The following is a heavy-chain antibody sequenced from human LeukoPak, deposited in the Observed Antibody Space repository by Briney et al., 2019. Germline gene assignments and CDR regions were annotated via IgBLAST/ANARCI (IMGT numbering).Heavy chain of an antibody. Sequence: SETLSLTCTVSGGSISSYYWSWIRQPPGKGLEWIGYIYYSGSTNYNPSLKSRVTISVDTSKNQFSLKLSSGTAADTAVYYCAKGGHSSGWYHDYWGQGTLVTVSS. CDR3: AKGGHSSGWYHDY. D-gene: IGHD6-19*01. V-gene: IGHV4-59*01. CDR2: IYYSGST. CDR1: GGSISSYY. J-gene: IGHJ4*02.